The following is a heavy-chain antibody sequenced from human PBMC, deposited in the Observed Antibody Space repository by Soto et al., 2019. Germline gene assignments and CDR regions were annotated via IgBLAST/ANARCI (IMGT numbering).Heavy chain of an antibody. Sequence: QVQLQESGPGLVKPSDTLSLTCAVSGYSISSSNWWGWIRQPPGKGLEWIGYIYYSGTTFYNPSLNSRVTMSVDTSKNQFSLKLTSVTAVDTAVYYCARREIQGPIDYWGQGTLVTVSS. J-gene: IGHJ4*02. CDR1: GYSISSSNW. V-gene: IGHV4-28*01. CDR2: IYYSGTT. CDR3: ARREIQGPIDY. D-gene: IGHD1-26*01.